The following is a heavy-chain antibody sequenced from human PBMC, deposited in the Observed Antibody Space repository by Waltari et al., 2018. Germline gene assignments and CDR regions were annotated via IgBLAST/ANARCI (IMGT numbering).Heavy chain of an antibody. CDR3: ASSGSKNYFDY. Sequence: QVQLQESGPGLVKPSETLSLTCTVSGGSISGYYWSWIRQPPGKGLEWVGYIYYSGSTNYNPSLKSRVTISVDTSKNQFSLKLSSVTAADTAVYYCASSGSKNYFDYWGQGTLVTVSS. D-gene: IGHD1-26*01. CDR1: GGSISGYY. CDR2: IYYSGST. J-gene: IGHJ4*02. V-gene: IGHV4-59*01.